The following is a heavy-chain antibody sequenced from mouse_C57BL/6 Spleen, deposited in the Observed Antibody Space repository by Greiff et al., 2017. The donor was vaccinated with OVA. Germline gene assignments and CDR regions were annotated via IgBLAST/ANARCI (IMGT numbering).Heavy chain of an antibody. D-gene: IGHD1-1*01. Sequence: QVQLQQPGAELVKPGASVKMSCKASGYTFTSYWITWVKQRPGQGLEWIGDIYPGSGSTNYNEKFKSKATLTVDTSSSTAYMQLSSLTSEDAAVCYCARSITTVWYFDVWGTGTTVTVSS. CDR1: GYTFTSYW. J-gene: IGHJ1*03. V-gene: IGHV1-55*01. CDR3: ARSITTVWYFDV. CDR2: IYPGSGST.